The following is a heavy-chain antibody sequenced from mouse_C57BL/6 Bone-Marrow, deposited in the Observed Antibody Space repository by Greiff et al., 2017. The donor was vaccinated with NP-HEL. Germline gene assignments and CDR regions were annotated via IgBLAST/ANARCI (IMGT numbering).Heavy chain of an antibody. Sequence: VQLQQSGAELVKPGASVKVSCKASGYTFTSYWMHWVKQRPGQGLEWIGRIHPSDSDTNYNQKFKGKATLTVDKSSSTAYMQLSSLTSEDSAVYYCAISVYYGNPFAYWGQGTLVTVSA. CDR3: AISVYYGNPFAY. J-gene: IGHJ3*01. CDR2: IHPSDSDT. CDR1: GYTFTSYW. V-gene: IGHV1-74*01. D-gene: IGHD2-1*01.